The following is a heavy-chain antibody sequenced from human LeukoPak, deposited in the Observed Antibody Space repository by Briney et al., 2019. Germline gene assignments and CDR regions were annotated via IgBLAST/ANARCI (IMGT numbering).Heavy chain of an antibody. CDR1: GFTFSSYS. CDR2: ISSSSSYI. Sequence: GGSLRLSCAASGFTFSSYSMNWVRQAPGKGLEWVSSISSSSSYIYYADSVKGRFTISRDNAKNSLYLQMNSLRAEDTAVYYCAKGGSITLIVVITHFDYWGQGTLVTVSS. V-gene: IGHV3-21*01. J-gene: IGHJ4*02. D-gene: IGHD3-22*01. CDR3: AKGGSITLIVVITHFDY.